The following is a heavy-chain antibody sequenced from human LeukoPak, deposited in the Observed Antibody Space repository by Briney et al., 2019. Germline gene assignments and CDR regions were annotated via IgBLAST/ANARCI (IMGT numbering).Heavy chain of an antibody. CDR2: IYHSGST. D-gene: IGHD4-17*01. J-gene: IGHJ4*02. V-gene: IGHV4-39*07. CDR1: GGSISSSSYY. CDR3: ARVLHPRHYGNKPGFDF. Sequence: SETLSLTCTVSGGSISSSSYYWGWIRQPPGKGLEWIGEIYHSGSTTYNPSLKSRVTISIDKSKNQFSLNLSSVTAADTAVYFCARVLHPRHYGNKPGFDFWGQGTLVTVSS.